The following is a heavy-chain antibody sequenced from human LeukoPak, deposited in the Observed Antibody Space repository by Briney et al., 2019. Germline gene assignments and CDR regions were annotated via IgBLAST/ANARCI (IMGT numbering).Heavy chain of an antibody. Sequence: GASVKVSCKASGYTFTSYYMHWVRQAPGQGLEWMGIINPSGGSTSYAQKFQGRVTMTRDMSTSTVYMELSSLRSEDTAVYYCARGGPVDSLEPRPDFDYWGQGTLVTVSS. CDR1: GYTFTSYY. V-gene: IGHV1-46*01. CDR3: ARGGPVDSLEPRPDFDY. J-gene: IGHJ4*02. CDR2: INPSGGST. D-gene: IGHD1-14*01.